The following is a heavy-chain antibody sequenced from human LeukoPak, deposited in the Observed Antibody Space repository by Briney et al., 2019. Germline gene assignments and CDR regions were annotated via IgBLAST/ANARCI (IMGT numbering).Heavy chain of an antibody. CDR1: GFTFSTYS. CDR3: ARFALKTPPTD. J-gene: IGHJ4*02. V-gene: IGHV3-21*01. CDR2: ISSSSSYI. Sequence: GGSLRLSCAASGFTFSTYSMNWVRQAPGKGLEWVSSISSSSSYIYYADSVKGRFTISRDNAKNSLYLQMDSLRAEDTAVYYCARFALKTPPTDWGQGTLVTVSS.